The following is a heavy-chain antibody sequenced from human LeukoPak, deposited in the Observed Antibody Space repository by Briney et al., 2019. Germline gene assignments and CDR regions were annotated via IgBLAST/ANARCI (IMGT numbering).Heavy chain of an antibody. CDR2: IYYSGST. J-gene: IGHJ6*03. Sequence: SETLSLTCTVSGDSIRSYYWSWIRQPPGKGLEWIGYIYYSGSTNYNPSLKSRVTISVDTSKNQFSLKLSSVTAADTAVYYCARAVDFWSDMDVWGKGTTVTVSS. CDR1: GDSIRSYY. V-gene: IGHV4-59*01. D-gene: IGHD3-3*01. CDR3: ARAVDFWSDMDV.